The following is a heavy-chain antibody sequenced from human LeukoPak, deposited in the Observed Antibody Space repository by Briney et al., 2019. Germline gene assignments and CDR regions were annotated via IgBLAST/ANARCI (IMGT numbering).Heavy chain of an antibody. D-gene: IGHD2-21*02. V-gene: IGHV4-59*08. Sequence: SETLSLTCTVSGDSVSGYYWSWIRQPPGKGLEWIGYLYYSGFTNYHPSLTSRVTISIDTSNNQFSLNLNSVTAADTAVYYCARGPLAYCGADCSVDAFDVWSQGTVVTVSS. CDR3: ARGPLAYCGADCSVDAFDV. CDR2: LYYSGFT. CDR1: GDSVSGYY. J-gene: IGHJ3*01.